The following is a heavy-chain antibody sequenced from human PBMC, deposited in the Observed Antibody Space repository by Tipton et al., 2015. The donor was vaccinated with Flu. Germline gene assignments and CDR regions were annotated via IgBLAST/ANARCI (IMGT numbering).Heavy chain of an antibody. CDR3: ARKEENGAYVYFDY. J-gene: IGHJ4*02. D-gene: IGHD4-17*01. CDR2: ISGYNGNT. Sequence: TCKASGYSFTSYEITWVRRAPGQGLELVGWISGYNGNTKYTQKFQGRVTMTADTPTTTAFMELTSLTSADTAMYYCARKEENGAYVYFDYWGQGTLVTVSS. V-gene: IGHV1-18*01. CDR1: GYSFTSYE.